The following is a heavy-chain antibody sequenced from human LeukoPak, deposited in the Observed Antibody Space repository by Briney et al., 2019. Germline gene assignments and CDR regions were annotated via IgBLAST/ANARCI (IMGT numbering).Heavy chain of an antibody. V-gene: IGHV1-2*02. D-gene: IGHD3-3*01. Sequence: ASVKVSCKASGYTFTGYYMHWVRQAPGQGLEWMGWINPNSGGTNYAQKSQGRVTMTRDTSISTAYMELSRLRSDDTAVYYCAREVFWSGPGYYYYGMDVWGQGTTVTVSS. CDR1: GYTFTGYY. CDR2: INPNSGGT. CDR3: AREVFWSGPGYYYYGMDV. J-gene: IGHJ6*02.